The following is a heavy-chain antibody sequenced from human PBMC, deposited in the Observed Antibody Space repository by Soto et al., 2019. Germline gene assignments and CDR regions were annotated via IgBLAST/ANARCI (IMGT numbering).Heavy chain of an antibody. CDR1: GGSMNSYY. CDR2: VYYNGTT. J-gene: IGHJ4*02. Sequence: SETLSLTCTVSGGSMNSYYWSWIRRPPGKGLEWIGFVYYNGTTSYNRSLKSRVTMSVDTSKNQLSLILNSVTAADTAVYYWARDRPSYGRNFDDWGQGTLVTVSS. V-gene: IGHV4-59*12. CDR3: ARDRPSYGRNFDD. D-gene: IGHD1-26*01.